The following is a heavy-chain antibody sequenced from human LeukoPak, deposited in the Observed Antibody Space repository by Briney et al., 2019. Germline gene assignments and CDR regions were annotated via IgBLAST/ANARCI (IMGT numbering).Heavy chain of an antibody. D-gene: IGHD2-2*01. Sequence: SVKVSCKASGGTFSSYAISWVRQAPGQGLEWMGGIIPIFGTANYAQKFQGRVTITADESTSTAYMELSSLRSEDTAVYCCAGEGRCSSTSCYSGGDDWFDPWGQGTLVTVSS. V-gene: IGHV1-69*01. CDR3: AGEGRCSSTSCYSGGDDWFDP. CDR1: GGTFSSYA. J-gene: IGHJ5*02. CDR2: IIPIFGTA.